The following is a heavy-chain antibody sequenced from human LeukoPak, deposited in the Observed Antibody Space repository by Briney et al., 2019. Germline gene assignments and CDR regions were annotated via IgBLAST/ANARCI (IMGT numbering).Heavy chain of an antibody. J-gene: IGHJ4*02. CDR3: ARSMKGAAGAVDY. CDR1: GYTFTGYY. Sequence: ASVKVSCKASGYTFTGYYMHWVRQAPGQGLEWMGWINPNSGGTNYAQKFQGRVTMTRDTSISTAYMELSSLRSEDTAVYYCARSMKGAAGAVDYWGQGTLVTVSS. D-gene: IGHD6-13*01. V-gene: IGHV1-2*02. CDR2: INPNSGGT.